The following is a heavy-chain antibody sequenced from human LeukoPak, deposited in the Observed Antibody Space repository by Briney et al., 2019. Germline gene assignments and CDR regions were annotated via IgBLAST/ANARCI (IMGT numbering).Heavy chain of an antibody. Sequence: GGSLRLSCAASGFTFSSYWMSWVRQAPGKGLERVADIKQDGSEKYYVDSVKGRFTISRDNAKNSLYLQMNSLRAEDTAVYYCARGTLGLLWFGEVFDYWGQGTLVTVSS. D-gene: IGHD3-10*01. CDR1: GFTFSSYW. CDR2: IKQDGSEK. J-gene: IGHJ4*02. V-gene: IGHV3-7*01. CDR3: ARGTLGLLWFGEVFDY.